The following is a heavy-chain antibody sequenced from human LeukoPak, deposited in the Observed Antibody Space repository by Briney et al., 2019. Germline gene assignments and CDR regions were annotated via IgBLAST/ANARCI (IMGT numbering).Heavy chain of an antibody. Sequence: EASVTVSFKASGYSFASYAMHWVRQAPGQRLEWMGWINAGTGDTKYSQKFQGRVIITRDTSASTAYMELSSLRSEDTAVYYCARITTMTLPDYWGQGTLVTVSS. CDR3: ARITTMTLPDY. CDR2: INAGTGDT. J-gene: IGHJ1*01. CDR1: GYSFASYA. D-gene: IGHD4-17*01. V-gene: IGHV1-3*01.